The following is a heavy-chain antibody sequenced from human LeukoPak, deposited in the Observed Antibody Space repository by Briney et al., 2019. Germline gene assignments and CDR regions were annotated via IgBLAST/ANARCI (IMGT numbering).Heavy chain of an antibody. V-gene: IGHV3-30-3*01. J-gene: IGHJ4*02. CDR2: ISYDGSNK. CDR3: ARGDKYYYDSSGGDFDY. CDR1: GFTFSSYA. Sequence: GGSLRLSCAASGFTFSSYAMHWVRQAPGKGLEWVAVISYDGSNKYYADSVKGRFTISRDNSKNTLYLQMNSLRAEDTAVYYCARGDKYYYDSSGGDFDYWGQGTLVTVSS. D-gene: IGHD3-22*01.